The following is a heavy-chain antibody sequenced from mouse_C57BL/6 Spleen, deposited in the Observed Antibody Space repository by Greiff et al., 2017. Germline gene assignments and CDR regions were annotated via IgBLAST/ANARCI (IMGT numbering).Heavy chain of an antibody. CDR1: GYTFTSYW. J-gene: IGHJ4*01. V-gene: IGHV1-55*01. CDR3: ARHHDWRDAMDY. Sequence: QVQLKQPGAELVKPGASVKMSCKASGYTFTSYWITWVKQRPGQGLAWIGDIYPGSGSTNYNEKFKSKATLTVDTSSSTAYMQLSSLTSEDSAVYYCARHHDWRDAMDYWGQGTSVTVSS. CDR2: IYPGSGST. D-gene: IGHD2-4*01.